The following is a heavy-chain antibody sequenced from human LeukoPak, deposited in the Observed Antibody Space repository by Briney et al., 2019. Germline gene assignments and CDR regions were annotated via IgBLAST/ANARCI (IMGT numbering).Heavy chain of an antibody. J-gene: IGHJ4*02. V-gene: IGHV3-21*01. CDR2: ISSSSSYI. CDR1: GFTFSSYS. CDR3: ASDQNWDPSNYFDY. D-gene: IGHD7-27*01. Sequence: GGSLRLSCAASGFTFSSYSMNWVRQAPGKGLEWVSSISSSSSYIYYADSVKGRFTISRDNAKNSLYLQMNSLRAEDTAVYYCASDQNWDPSNYFDYWGQGTLVTVSS.